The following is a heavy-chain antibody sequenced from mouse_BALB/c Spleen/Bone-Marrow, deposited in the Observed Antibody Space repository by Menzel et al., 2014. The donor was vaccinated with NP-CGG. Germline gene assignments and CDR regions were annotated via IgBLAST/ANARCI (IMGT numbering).Heavy chain of an antibody. D-gene: IGHD2-14*01. Sequence: EVQLQQSGAELVKPGASVELSCTASGFNIKDTYMHWVKQRPEQGLEWIGRVDPANGNTKYDPKFQGKATMTADTSSNTAYLQLSSLTSEDTAVYYCARYRLGTYFDYWGQGTTLTVSS. CDR3: ARYRLGTYFDY. V-gene: IGHV14-3*02. CDR1: GFNIKDTY. J-gene: IGHJ2*01. CDR2: VDPANGNT.